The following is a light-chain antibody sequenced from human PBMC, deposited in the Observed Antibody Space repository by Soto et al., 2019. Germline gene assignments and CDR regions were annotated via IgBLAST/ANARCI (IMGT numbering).Light chain of an antibody. CDR2: GVS. CDR3: QQYADSPIT. Sequence: DIELTQSPGTLSLSPGERATLSCRASQRLASNYLAWYQQRPGQAPRLLLYGVSSRATGIPDRFSGSGSGTDFTLAISRVEPEDFAVYFCQQYADSPITFGQGTRLEIK. CDR1: QRLASNY. V-gene: IGKV3-20*01. J-gene: IGKJ5*01.